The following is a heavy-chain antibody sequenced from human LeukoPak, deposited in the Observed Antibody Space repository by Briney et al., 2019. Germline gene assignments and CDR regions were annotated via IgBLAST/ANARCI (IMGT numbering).Heavy chain of an antibody. CDR3: ARQGGSSSPYYYYYMDV. V-gene: IGHV4-38-2*01. CDR1: GYSISSGYY. CDR2: MYHSGST. D-gene: IGHD6-13*01. Sequence: SETLSLTCAVSGYSISSGYYWGWFQQPPGEGQEWSGCMYHSGSTYYNPSLKSRVIISVDTSKKQFSLKLSSVTAANTAVYYCARQGGSSSPYYYYYMDVWGKGTTVTVSS. J-gene: IGHJ6*03.